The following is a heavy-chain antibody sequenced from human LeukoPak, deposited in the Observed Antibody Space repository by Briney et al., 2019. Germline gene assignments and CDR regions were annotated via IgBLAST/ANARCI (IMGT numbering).Heavy chain of an antibody. CDR2: IKQDGSEK. CDR1: GFIFSSYW. CDR3: ARDQHDWNYRRY. Sequence: GGSLRLSCAASGFIFSSYWMSWVRQAPGKGLEWVANIKQDGSEKYYVDSVKGRFTISRDNAKNSLYLQMNSLRAEDTAVYYCARDQHDWNYRRYWGQGTLVTVSS. J-gene: IGHJ4*02. V-gene: IGHV3-7*01. D-gene: IGHD1-7*01.